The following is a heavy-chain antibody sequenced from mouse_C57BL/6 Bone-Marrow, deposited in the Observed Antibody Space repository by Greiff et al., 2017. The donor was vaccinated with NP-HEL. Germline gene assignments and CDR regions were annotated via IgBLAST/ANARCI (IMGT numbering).Heavy chain of an antibody. CDR1: GFTFSDYY. Sequence: EVKLMESEGGLVQPGSSMKLSCTASGFTFSDYYMAWVRQVPEKGLEWVANINYDGSSTYYLDSLKSRFIISRDNAKNILYLQMSSLKSEDTATYYGARERHGSSYDWYFDVWGTGTTVTVSS. CDR2: INYDGSST. CDR3: ARERHGSSYDWYFDV. D-gene: IGHD1-1*01. V-gene: IGHV5-16*01. J-gene: IGHJ1*03.